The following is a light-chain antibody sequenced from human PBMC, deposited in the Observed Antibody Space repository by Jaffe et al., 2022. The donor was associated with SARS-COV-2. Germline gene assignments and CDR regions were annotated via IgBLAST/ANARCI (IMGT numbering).Light chain of an antibody. J-gene: IGKJ2*01. CDR1: QSVEH. Sequence: DVVMTQSPLSLPVTLGQPATISCRSSQSVEHLNWFQQRPGQSPRRLFYKVSSRDSGVPDRFSGSGSGTDFTLQISRVEADDVGIYYCMQASFWPYTFGQGTKLEIK. V-gene: IGKV2-30*02. CDR3: MQASFWPYT. CDR2: KVS.